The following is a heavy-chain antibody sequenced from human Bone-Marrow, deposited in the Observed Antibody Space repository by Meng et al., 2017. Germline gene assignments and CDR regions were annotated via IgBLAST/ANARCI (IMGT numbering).Heavy chain of an antibody. CDR2: INPNSGGT. V-gene: IGHV1-2*06. CDR3: ARDTKFNYGDYAQMDY. Sequence: ASVKVSCKASGYTFTSYDINWVRQAPGQGLEWMGRINPNSGGTNYAQKFQGRVTMTRDTSISTAYMELSRLRSDDTAVYYCARDTKFNYGDYAQMDYWGQGTQVTVSS. D-gene: IGHD4-17*01. J-gene: IGHJ4*01. CDR1: GYTFTSYD.